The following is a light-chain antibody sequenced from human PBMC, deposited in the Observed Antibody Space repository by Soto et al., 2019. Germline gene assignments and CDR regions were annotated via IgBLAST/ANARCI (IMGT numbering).Light chain of an antibody. CDR2: GAS. CDR3: QQYGTSPRT. CDR1: QSIGSNY. V-gene: IGKV3-20*01. Sequence: EIVLTQSPGTLSLSPGERATLSCRTSQSIGSNYLAWYQQKPGQAPRLLIPGASRRATGIPDRFSGSGSGTDFTLTISRLEPEDFVLYYCQQYGTSPRTFGQGTRLEIK. J-gene: IGKJ5*01.